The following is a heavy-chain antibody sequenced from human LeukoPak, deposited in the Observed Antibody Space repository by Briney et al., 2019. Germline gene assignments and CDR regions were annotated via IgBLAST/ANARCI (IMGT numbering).Heavy chain of an antibody. CDR3: VRVSDYYDILTAYYSWYFDL. Sequence: GGSLRLSCAASGFTFSSYWMSWVRQAPGKGLEWVANIKQDGSEKYYVDSVKGRFTISRDNAKNSLYLQMNSLRAEDTAVYYCVRVSDYYDILTAYYSWYFDLWGRGTLVTVSS. CDR1: GFTFSSYW. CDR2: IKQDGSEK. J-gene: IGHJ2*01. D-gene: IGHD3-9*01. V-gene: IGHV3-7*01.